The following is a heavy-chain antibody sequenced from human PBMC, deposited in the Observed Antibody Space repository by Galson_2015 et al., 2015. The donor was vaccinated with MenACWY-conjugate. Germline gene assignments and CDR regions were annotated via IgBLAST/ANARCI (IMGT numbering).Heavy chain of an antibody. V-gene: IGHV3-74*01. D-gene: IGHD1-26*01. CDR2: INPGGSSP. CDR3: AKTRGASFYFDS. Sequence: VRQAPGKGLVCVSRINPGGSSPTYADSVKDRFTISRDNAKNMLYLQMNSLRPEDTAVFYCAKTRGASFYFDSWGQGTLVTVSS. J-gene: IGHJ4*02.